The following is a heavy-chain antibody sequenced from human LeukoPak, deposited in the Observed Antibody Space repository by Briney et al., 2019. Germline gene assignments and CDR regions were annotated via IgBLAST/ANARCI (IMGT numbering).Heavy chain of an antibody. CDR2: INPNSGGT. CDR3: ARSFDYDSPIDY. Sequence: GASVKVSCKASGYTFTGYYMHWVREAPGQGLEWMGWINPNSGGTNYAQKFQGRVTMTRDTSISTAYMELSRLRSDDTAVYYCARSFDYDSPIDYWGQGTLVTVSS. D-gene: IGHD5-12*01. V-gene: IGHV1-2*02. CDR1: GYTFTGYY. J-gene: IGHJ4*02.